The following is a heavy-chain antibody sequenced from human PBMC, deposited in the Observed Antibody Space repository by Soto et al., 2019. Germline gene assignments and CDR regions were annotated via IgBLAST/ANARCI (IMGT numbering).Heavy chain of an antibody. CDR2: ISGYNDNP. Sequence: QIQLVQSGAEVKEPGASVKVSCKASGYTFTSYGISWVRQAPGQGIEWMGWISGYNDNPKYAHNLQDRVTMTTDTSTSTAYMELRSLRSDDTAIYYCARDHGHGSYYYYGMDFWGQGTTFTVSS. CDR3: ARDHGHGSYYYYGMDF. J-gene: IGHJ6*02. V-gene: IGHV1-18*01. CDR1: GYTFTSYG.